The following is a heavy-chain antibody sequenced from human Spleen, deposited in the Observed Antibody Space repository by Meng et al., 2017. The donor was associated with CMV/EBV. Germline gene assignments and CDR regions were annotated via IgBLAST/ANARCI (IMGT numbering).Heavy chain of an antibody. J-gene: IGHJ4*02. CDR3: ATGSGDFDH. V-gene: IGHV4-4*07. D-gene: IGHD1-26*01. Sequence: QVQLRGSGPGLVTPSETLSLACTVSGGYIKNWFWSWIRQPAGKKLEWIGRVYINDNTNYNPSFRSRVIMSVDASNNQFSLKLTSVTAADTAVYYCATGSGDFDHWGQGTLVTVSS. CDR2: VYINDNT. CDR1: GGYIKNWF.